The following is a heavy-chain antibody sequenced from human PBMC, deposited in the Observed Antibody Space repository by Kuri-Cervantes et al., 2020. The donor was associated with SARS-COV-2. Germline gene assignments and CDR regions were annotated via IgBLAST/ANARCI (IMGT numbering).Heavy chain of an antibody. CDR3: ARGRGEGYCSGGSCYPGGKYYYYYYGMDV. D-gene: IGHD2-15*01. J-gene: IGHJ6*02. CDR2: INHSGST. Sequence: SETLSLTCAVYGGSFSGYYWSWIRQPPGKGLEWIGEINHSGSTNYNPSLRSRVTISVDTSKSQFSLKLSSVTAADTAVYYCARGRGEGYCSGGSCYPGGKYYYYYYGMDVWGQGTTVTVSS. CDR1: GGSFSGYY. V-gene: IGHV4-34*01.